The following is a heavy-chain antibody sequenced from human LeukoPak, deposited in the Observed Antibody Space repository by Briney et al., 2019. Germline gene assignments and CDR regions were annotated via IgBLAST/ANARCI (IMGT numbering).Heavy chain of an antibody. D-gene: IGHD1-26*01. Sequence: GGSLSLSCAASGFTFSGSAMHWVRQAPGKGLEWVAVISYDGSNKYYADSVKGRFTISRDNSKNTLYLQMNSLRAEDTAVYYCAKDHSGSPNPWGQGTLVTVSS. CDR3: AKDHSGSPNP. CDR2: ISYDGSNK. V-gene: IGHV3-30*04. J-gene: IGHJ5*02. CDR1: GFTFSGSA.